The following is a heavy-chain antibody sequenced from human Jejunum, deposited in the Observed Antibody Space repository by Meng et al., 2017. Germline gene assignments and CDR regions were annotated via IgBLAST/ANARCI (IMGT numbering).Heavy chain of an antibody. Sequence: VQSVGGLKIPAASVKGSCKASGYLFTGHYVHWVRQALGQGLEWMGWINPNTGETKFAQNFQGRVTVTRDTSTSTAYMELNRLRSDDTAVYYCARVAAQYCRAGSCDGFDYWGQGTLVTVSS. CDR1: GYLFTGHY. J-gene: IGHJ4*02. V-gene: IGHV1-2*02. CDR2: INPNTGET. D-gene: IGHD2-15*01. CDR3: ARVAAQYCRAGSCDGFDY.